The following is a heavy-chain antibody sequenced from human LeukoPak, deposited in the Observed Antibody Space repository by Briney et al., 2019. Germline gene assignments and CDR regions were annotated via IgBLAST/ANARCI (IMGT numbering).Heavy chain of an antibody. V-gene: IGHV4-59*01. J-gene: IGHJ4*02. CDR3: ARELIYDYGDYFDY. D-gene: IGHD4-17*01. CDR2: IYYSGST. CDR1: GGSFSGYY. Sequence: PSETLSLTCAVYGGSFSGYYWTWIRQPPGKGLEWIGYIYYSGSTNYNPSLKSRVTISVDTSKNQFSLKLSSVTAADTAVYYCARELIYDYGDYFDYWGQGTLVTVSS.